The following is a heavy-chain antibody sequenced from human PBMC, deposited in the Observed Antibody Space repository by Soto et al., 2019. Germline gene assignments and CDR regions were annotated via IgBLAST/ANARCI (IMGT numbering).Heavy chain of an antibody. CDR3: ASGTGTTFDAFDI. J-gene: IGHJ3*02. CDR1: GGSISSYY. V-gene: IGHV4-59*01. CDR2: IYYSGST. D-gene: IGHD1-7*01. Sequence: ETLSLTCTVSGGSISSYYWSWIRQPPGKGLEWIGYIYYSGSTNYNPSLKSRVTISVDTSKNQFSLKLSSVTAADTAVYYCASGTGTTFDAFDIWGQGTMVTVSS.